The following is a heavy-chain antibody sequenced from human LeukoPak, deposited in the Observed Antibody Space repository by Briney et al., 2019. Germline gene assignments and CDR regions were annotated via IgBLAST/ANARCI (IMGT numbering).Heavy chain of an antibody. J-gene: IGHJ3*02. V-gene: IGHV4-34*01. CDR1: GGSFSGYY. CDR3: ARNGPTAAGAFDI. CDR2: INHSGST. D-gene: IGHD6-13*01. Sequence: SETLSLTCAVYGGSFSGYYWSWIRQPPGKGLEWIGEINHSGSTNYNPSLKSRVTISLDKSKNQFSLKLTSVAAADTAVYYCARNGPTAAGAFDIWGQGTTVIVSS.